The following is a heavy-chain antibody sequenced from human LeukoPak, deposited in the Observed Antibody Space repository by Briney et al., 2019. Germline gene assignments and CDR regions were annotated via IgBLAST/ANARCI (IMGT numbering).Heavy chain of an antibody. CDR1: GYTFTGYY. CDR2: INPNSGGT. D-gene: IGHD3-22*01. CDR3: ARDGAIYYYDSSGYPNY. Sequence: ASVKVSCKASGYTFTGYYMHWVRQAPGQGLEWMGWINPNSGGTNYAQKFQGRATMTRDTSISTAYMELSRLRSDDTAVYYCARDGAIYYYDSSGYPNYWGQGTLVTVSS. J-gene: IGHJ4*02. V-gene: IGHV1-2*02.